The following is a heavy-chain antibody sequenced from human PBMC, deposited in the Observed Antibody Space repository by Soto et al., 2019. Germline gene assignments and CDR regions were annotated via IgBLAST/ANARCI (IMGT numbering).Heavy chain of an antibody. J-gene: IGHJ4*02. V-gene: IGHV3-23*01. CDR3: ARRGSGSYYDY. Sequence: EVQLLESGGGLVQPGGSLRLSCAASGFTFSSYAMRWVRQAPVKGLEWVSAISGSGGSTYYADSVKGRFTLSRDNSKNTLYLQMNSLSAEDTSVYYCARRGSGSYYDYWGQGTLVTVSS. D-gene: IGHD1-26*01. CDR2: ISGSGGST. CDR1: GFTFSSYA.